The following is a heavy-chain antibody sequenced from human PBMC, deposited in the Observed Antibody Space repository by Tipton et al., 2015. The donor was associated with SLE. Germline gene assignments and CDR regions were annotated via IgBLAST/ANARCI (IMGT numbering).Heavy chain of an antibody. CDR1: GGSISSSSYY. V-gene: IGHV4-39*07. Sequence: TLSLTCTVSGGSISSSSYYWGWIRQPPGKGLEWIGSIYYSGSTYYNPSLKSRVTISVDTSKNQFSLKLSSATAADTAVYYCARGGTGYWFDPWGQGTLVTVSS. D-gene: IGHD3/OR15-3a*01. J-gene: IGHJ5*02. CDR2: IYYSGST. CDR3: ARGGTGYWFDP.